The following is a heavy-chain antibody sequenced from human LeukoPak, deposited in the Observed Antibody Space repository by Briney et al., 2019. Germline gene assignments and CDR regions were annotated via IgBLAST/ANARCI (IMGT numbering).Heavy chain of an antibody. V-gene: IGHV2-70*04. CDR3: TRIGFFYDSSGYSGAFDI. J-gene: IGHJ3*02. Sequence: SGPALVKPTQPLTLTCTFSGISLSTSGMRGSWIRQPPGKALEWLARIDWDDDKFYSTSLKTRLTISKDTSKNQVVLTMTNMDPADTATYYCTRIGFFYDSSGYSGAFDIWGQGTMVIVSS. CDR2: IDWDDDK. CDR1: GISLSTSGMR. D-gene: IGHD3-22*01.